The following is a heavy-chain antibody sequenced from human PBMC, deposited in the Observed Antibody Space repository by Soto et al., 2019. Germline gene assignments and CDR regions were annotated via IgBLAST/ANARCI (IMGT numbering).Heavy chain of an antibody. CDR3: ARGVGAKADFDC. CDR1: GGSIRSGGYY. Sequence: QVELQESGPGLVKPSQTLSLTCTVSGGSIRSGGYYWSWIRQQPGKGLEWIGYIYYSGSTYYKPSLNSRVTISVDTSKNHYSLKLRPVTAADTAVYSCARGVGAKADFDCWGQGTLVTVSS. D-gene: IGHD1-26*01. CDR2: IYYSGST. J-gene: IGHJ4*02. V-gene: IGHV4-31*03.